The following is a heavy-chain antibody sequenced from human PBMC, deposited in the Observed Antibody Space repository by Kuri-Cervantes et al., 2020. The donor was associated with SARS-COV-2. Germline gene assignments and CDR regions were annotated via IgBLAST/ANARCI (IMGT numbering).Heavy chain of an antibody. Sequence: SETLSLTCAVYGGSFSGYYWSWIRQPPGKGLEWIGEINHSGSTNYNPSLKSRVTISVDTSKNQFSLKLSSVTAADTAVYYWARGLFYFDYWGQGTLVTVSS. CDR3: ARGLFYFDY. J-gene: IGHJ4*02. CDR1: GGSFSGYY. V-gene: IGHV4-34*01. CDR2: INHSGST.